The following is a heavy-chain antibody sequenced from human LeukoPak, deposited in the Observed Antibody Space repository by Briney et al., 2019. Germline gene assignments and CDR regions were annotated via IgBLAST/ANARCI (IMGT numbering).Heavy chain of an antibody. Sequence: SETLSLTCTVSGGSISSSSYYWGWIRQPPGKGLEWIGSIYYSGSTYYNPSLKSRVTISVDTSKNQFSLKLSSVTAADTAVYYCARDRGNYYDSSGYYPWGQGTLDTVSS. J-gene: IGHJ5*02. D-gene: IGHD3-22*01. CDR1: GGSISSSSYY. CDR2: IYYSGST. CDR3: ARDRGNYYDSSGYYP. V-gene: IGHV4-39*07.